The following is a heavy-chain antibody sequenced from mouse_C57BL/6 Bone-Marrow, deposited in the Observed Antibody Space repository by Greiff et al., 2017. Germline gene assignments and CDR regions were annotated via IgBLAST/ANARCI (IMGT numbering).Heavy chain of an antibody. D-gene: IGHD1-1*01. J-gene: IGHJ1*03. CDR1: EYEFPSHD. CDR3: ARHGYYYGSSYGWYFDV. CDR2: INSDGGST. V-gene: IGHV5-2*01. Sequence: DVHLVESGGGLVQPGESLKLSCESNEYEFPSHDMSWVRKTPEKRLELVAAINSDGGSTYYPDTMERRFIISRDNTKKTLYLQMSSLRSEDTALYYCARHGYYYGSSYGWYFDVWGTGTTVTVSS.